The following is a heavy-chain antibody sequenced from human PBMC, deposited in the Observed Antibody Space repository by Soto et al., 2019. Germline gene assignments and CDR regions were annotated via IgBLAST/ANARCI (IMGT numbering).Heavy chain of an antibody. CDR3: ARDMGSSGYTYNWFDP. CDR2: INPSGGST. Sequence: QVQLVQSGAEVKKPGASVKVSCKASGYTFTSYYMHWVRQAPGQGLEWMGIINPSGGSTSYAQKCQGRVTMTSDTSTSTVYMELSSLRSEDTAVYYCARDMGSSGYTYNWFDPWGQGTLVTVSS. V-gene: IGHV1-46*01. CDR1: GYTFTSYY. D-gene: IGHD3-22*01. J-gene: IGHJ5*02.